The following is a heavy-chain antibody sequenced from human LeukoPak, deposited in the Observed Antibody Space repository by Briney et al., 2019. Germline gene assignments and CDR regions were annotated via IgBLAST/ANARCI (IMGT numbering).Heavy chain of an antibody. J-gene: IGHJ4*02. D-gene: IGHD3/OR15-3a*01. Sequence: GGSLRLSCAASGFTFISYEMNWVRQAPGKELEWVSYISSSGGTIYYADSVKGRFTISRDNAKNSLYLQMNSLRAEDTAVYYCARVGLALDYWGQGTLVTVSP. V-gene: IGHV3-48*03. CDR1: GFTFISYE. CDR2: ISSSGGTI. CDR3: ARVGLALDY.